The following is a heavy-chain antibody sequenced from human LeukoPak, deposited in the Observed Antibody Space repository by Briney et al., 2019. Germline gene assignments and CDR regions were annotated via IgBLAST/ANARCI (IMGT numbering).Heavy chain of an antibody. V-gene: IGHV1-2*04. D-gene: IGHD2-2*01. CDR3: ARANALYCSGTSCLFDY. CDR1: GYTFTGYY. CDR2: INPNSGGT. Sequence: ASVKVSCKASGYTFTGYYMHWVRQAPGQGLEWMGWINPNSGGTYSAQKFQGWVTMTRHTSISTAYMELSRLTSDDTAVYYCARANALYCSGTSCLFDYWGQGTLVTVSS. J-gene: IGHJ4*02.